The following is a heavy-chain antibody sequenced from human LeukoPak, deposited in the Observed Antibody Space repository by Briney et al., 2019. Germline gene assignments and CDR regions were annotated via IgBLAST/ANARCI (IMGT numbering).Heavy chain of an antibody. V-gene: IGHV3-9*01. CDR3: AKDILGDSSGDS. Sequence: GRSLRLPCAASGFTFDDYAMHWVRQAPGKGLEWVSGISWNSGSIGYADSVKGRFTISRDNAKNSLYLQMNSLRAEDTALYYCAKDILGDSSGDSWGQGTLVTVSS. CDR2: ISWNSGSI. CDR1: GFTFDDYA. D-gene: IGHD6-19*01. J-gene: IGHJ4*02.